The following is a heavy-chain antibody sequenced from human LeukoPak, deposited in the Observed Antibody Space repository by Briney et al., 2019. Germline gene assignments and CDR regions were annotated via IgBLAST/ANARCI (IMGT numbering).Heavy chain of an antibody. CDR3: AKDREDSAMISGVFDL. Sequence: GGSLRFSCAASGFTFDDYAMHWVRQAPGKGLEWVSGISWNSGSIGYADSVKGRFTISRDNAKNSLYLQMNSLRVEDTAVYFCAKDREDSAMISGVFDLWGRGTLVTVSS. D-gene: IGHD5-18*01. CDR2: ISWNSGSI. CDR1: GFTFDDYA. V-gene: IGHV3-9*01. J-gene: IGHJ2*01.